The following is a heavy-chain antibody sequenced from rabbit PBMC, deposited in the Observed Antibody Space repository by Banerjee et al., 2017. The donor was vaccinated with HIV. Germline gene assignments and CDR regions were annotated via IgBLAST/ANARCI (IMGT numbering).Heavy chain of an antibody. CDR2: IYAGSSGST. CDR1: GFSFSSSYY. D-gene: IGHD4-2*01. J-gene: IGHJ4*01. Sequence: QSLEESGGDLVKPGASLTLTCTASGFSFSSSYYMCWVRQAPGKGLEWIACIYAGSSGSTYYASWAKGRFTISKTSSTTVTLQMTSLTAADTATYFCARDVRTYGDAGYAGGRGLNFWGPGTLVTVS. CDR3: ARDVRTYGDAGYAGGRGLNF. V-gene: IGHV1S40*01.